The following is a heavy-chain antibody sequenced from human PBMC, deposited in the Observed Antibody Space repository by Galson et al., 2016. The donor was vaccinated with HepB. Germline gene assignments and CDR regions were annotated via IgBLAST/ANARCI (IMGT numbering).Heavy chain of an antibody. CDR2: IFASGTT. CDR1: GGSISTHY. J-gene: IGHJ6*03. CDR3: ARGRFDYGDANFTDV. Sequence: ETLSLTCIISGGSISTHYWSWIRQPAGKGLEWIGRIFASGTTTYNASLKTRVTMSLDTSQNQFSLKLTSVTAADTAIYYCARGRFDYGDANFTDVWGKGTTVTVSS. V-gene: IGHV4-4*07. D-gene: IGHD4/OR15-4a*01.